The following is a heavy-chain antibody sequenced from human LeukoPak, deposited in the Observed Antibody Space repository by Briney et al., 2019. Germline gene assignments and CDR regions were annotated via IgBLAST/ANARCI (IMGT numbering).Heavy chain of an antibody. Sequence: GGSLRLSCEASGFTSSRYWMHWVRQAPGKGLVWVSRIKSDGKTNYADSVKGRFTISRDNAKNTVSLQMDSLRAEDTGVYYCARAPSEVGGYYPEYFRHWGQGTLVTVSS. V-gene: IGHV3-74*01. CDR3: ARAPSEVGGYYPEYFRH. D-gene: IGHD3-22*01. CDR2: IKSDGKT. CDR1: GFTSSRYW. J-gene: IGHJ1*01.